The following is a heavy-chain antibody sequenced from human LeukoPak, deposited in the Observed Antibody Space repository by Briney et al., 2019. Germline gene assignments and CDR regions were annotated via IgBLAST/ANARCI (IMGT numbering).Heavy chain of an antibody. Sequence: PSETLSLTCAVSGGSISSGNWWSWVRQAPGKGLEWIGEIYHSGTTNYNPSLKSRVTMSVDKSKNLFSLNLSSVTAADTAVYYCARVNPLGYCSGTSCYGGLDYWGQGALVTVST. V-gene: IGHV4-4*02. D-gene: IGHD2-2*01. CDR1: GGSISSGNW. CDR2: IYHSGTT. J-gene: IGHJ4*02. CDR3: ARVNPLGYCSGTSCYGGLDY.